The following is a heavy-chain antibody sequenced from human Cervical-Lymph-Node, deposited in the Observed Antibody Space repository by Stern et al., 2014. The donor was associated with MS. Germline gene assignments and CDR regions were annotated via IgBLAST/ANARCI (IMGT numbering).Heavy chain of an antibody. V-gene: IGHV7-4-1*02. Sequence: VQLVESGSELKKPGASVKVSFKASGYTFITYAMSWVRQAPGQGLEWMGWINTNTGNPTYAPGFTGRFVFSLDTSVSTAYLEISSLKAEDTAVYYCARSRVSVAGNYGYWGQGTLITVSS. D-gene: IGHD6-19*01. J-gene: IGHJ4*02. CDR3: ARSRVSVAGNYGY. CDR2: INTNTGNP. CDR1: GYTFITYA.